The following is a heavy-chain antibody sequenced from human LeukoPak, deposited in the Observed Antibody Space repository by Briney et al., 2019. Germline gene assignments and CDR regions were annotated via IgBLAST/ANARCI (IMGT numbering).Heavy chain of an antibody. CDR2: ISAYNGNT. CDR3: ARDRISSGWSLLGY. V-gene: IGHV1-18*04. CDR1: GYTFNDYY. J-gene: IGHJ4*02. Sequence: GASVKVSCKASGYTFNDYYMHWVRQAPGQGLEWMGWISAYNGNTNYAQKLQGRVTMTTDTSTSTAYMELRSLRSDDTAVYYCARDRISSGWSLLGYWGRGTLVTVSS. D-gene: IGHD6-19*01.